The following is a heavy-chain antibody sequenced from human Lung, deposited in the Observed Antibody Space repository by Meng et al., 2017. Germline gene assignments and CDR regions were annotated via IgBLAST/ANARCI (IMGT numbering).Heavy chain of an antibody. CDR1: GGSFSIYY. D-gene: IGHD4-11*01. Sequence: QLKQWGAGLLNPCETLSLPCAGSGGSFSIYYWAWIRQPPGKGLEWIGEINHSGSTNYNPSLENRATISVDTSKNHLSLKLSSVTAADSAVYYCARGPTTMAHDFDYWGQGTLVTVSS. V-gene: IGHV4-34*01. J-gene: IGHJ4*02. CDR2: INHSGST. CDR3: ARGPTTMAHDFDY.